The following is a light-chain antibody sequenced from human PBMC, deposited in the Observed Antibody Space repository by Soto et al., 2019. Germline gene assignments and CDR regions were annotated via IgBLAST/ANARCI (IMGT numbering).Light chain of an antibody. CDR3: SSYTTSNSPVV. CDR1: SNDVGYYNF. V-gene: IGLV2-14*01. Sequence: QSALTQPVSVSGSPGQSITISCSGTSNDVGYYNFVSWYQQHPGRAPKLTIYEVSKRPSGVSNRFSGSKSGNTASLTISGLQAEDEADYFCSSYTTSNSPVVFGGGTKLTVL. J-gene: IGLJ2*01. CDR2: EVS.